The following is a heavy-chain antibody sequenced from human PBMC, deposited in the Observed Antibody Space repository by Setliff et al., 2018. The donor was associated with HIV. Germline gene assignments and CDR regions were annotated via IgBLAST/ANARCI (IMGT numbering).Heavy chain of an antibody. D-gene: IGHD2-8*01. Sequence: GGSLRLSCTASGFTFGDYAMSWVRQAPGKGLEWVGFIRSKAYGGTTEYAASVKGRFTISRDDSKSIAYLQVNSLRAEDTAVYYCGREYCTNGVCYTSYFQHWGQGTLVTVSS. CDR2: IRSKAYGGTT. J-gene: IGHJ1*01. CDR1: GFTFGDYA. V-gene: IGHV3-49*04. CDR3: GREYCTNGVCYTSYFQH.